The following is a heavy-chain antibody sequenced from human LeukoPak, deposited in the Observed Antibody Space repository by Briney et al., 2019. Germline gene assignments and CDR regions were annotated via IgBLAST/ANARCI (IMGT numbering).Heavy chain of an antibody. CDR1: GFTFSRAW. CDR3: TRVTAYYYYGMDV. Sequence: GESLRLSCAASGFTFSRAWMSWVRQAPGRGLEWVGRIKSKSDCGTTDYAAPVEGRFIISRDDSKNTLFLQMNSLKTEDTAIYYCTRVTAYYYYGMDVWGQGTTVTVSS. D-gene: IGHD2-21*02. V-gene: IGHV3-15*01. CDR2: IKSKSDCGTT. J-gene: IGHJ6*02.